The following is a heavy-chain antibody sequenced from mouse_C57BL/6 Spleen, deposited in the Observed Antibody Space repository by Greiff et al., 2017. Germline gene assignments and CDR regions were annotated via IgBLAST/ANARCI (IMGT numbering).Heavy chain of an antibody. D-gene: IGHD1-1*01. CDR2: IDPSDSET. CDR1: GYTFTSYW. Sequence: VQLQQPGAELVRPGSSVKLSCKASGYTFTSYWMHWVKQRPIQGLEWIGNIDPSDSETYYNQKFKDKATLTVDKSSSTAYLQLSSLTSADSAVYYCARSLLEDYDGSLDAMDCWGQGTTVTVSS. J-gene: IGHJ4*01. CDR3: ARSLLEDYDGSLDAMDC. V-gene: IGHV1-52*01.